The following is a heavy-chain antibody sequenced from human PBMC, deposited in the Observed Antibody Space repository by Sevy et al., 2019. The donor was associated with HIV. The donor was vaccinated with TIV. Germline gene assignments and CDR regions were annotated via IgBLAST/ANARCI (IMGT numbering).Heavy chain of an antibody. V-gene: IGHV4-59*08. CDR1: GGSITSLY. J-gene: IGHJ4*02. CDR2: IYYNGHI. CDR3: AGENAWGRGYS. D-gene: IGHD1-26*01. Sequence: SETLSLTCTVSGGSITSLYWNWIRQPPGKGLEWIANIYYNGHINYNPSLKSRVTLSLDTSKNQFSLRLCSVTAADTAMYYCAGENAWGRGYSWGQGTQVTVSS.